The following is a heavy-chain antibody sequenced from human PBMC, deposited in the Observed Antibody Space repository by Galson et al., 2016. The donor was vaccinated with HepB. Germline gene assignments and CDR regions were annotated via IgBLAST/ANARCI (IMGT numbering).Heavy chain of an antibody. CDR2: IKSKTDGETT. Sequence: SLRLSCAASGFTSSNAWMNWVRQAPGKGLEWVGHIKSKTDGETTDYAASVKGRFNISRDDSKDTLYLQMNSLKTEDTAIYYCTTNGGTIVVVTEGDAYDVWGQGTMVTVSS. CDR3: TTNGGTIVVVTEGDAYDV. D-gene: IGHD2-21*02. CDR1: GFTSSNAW. J-gene: IGHJ3*01. V-gene: IGHV3-15*01.